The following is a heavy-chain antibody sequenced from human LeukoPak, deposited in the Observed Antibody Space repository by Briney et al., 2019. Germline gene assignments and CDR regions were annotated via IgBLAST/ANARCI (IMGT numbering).Heavy chain of an antibody. CDR3: ARDKARAFDI. D-gene: IGHD6-6*01. J-gene: IGHJ3*02. V-gene: IGHV4-61*02. CDR2: IHTSGST. CDR1: GGSISSGSYY. Sequence: SETLSLTCTVSGGSISSGSYYWSWIRQPAGKGLEWIGRIHTSGSTNYNPSLKSRVTISVDTSKNQFSLKLSSVTAADSAVYYCARDKARAFDIWGQGTMVTVSS.